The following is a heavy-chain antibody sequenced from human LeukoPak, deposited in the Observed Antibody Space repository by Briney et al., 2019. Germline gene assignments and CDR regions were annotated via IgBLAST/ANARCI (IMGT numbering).Heavy chain of an antibody. V-gene: IGHV3-23*01. D-gene: IGHD6-19*01. J-gene: IGHJ4*02. CDR1: GFPFSNYA. Sequence: AGGSLRLSCAASGFPFSNYAMSWARQAPGKGLEWVSAITGSSETTYYVDSVKGRFTISRDNSEDTLFLQMDNVRPEDTALYYCAKDAATHGWAIDSWGQGTLVTVSS. CDR3: AKDAATHGWAIDS. CDR2: ITGSSETT.